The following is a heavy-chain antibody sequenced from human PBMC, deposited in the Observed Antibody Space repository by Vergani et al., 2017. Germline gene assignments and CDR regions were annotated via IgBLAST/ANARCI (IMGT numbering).Heavy chain of an antibody. CDR2: IYVSGIT. D-gene: IGHD2/OR15-2a*01. Sequence: QVQLQESGPGLVKPSQTLSLTCTVSGASINNDFYYWHWIRQPAGKGLEWIGRIYVSGITDYNSSLQSRVSMSVDTSKEQFSLTLTSVTAADTAVYYCARDNKQIRPSSLALWGQGTMVTVSS. J-gene: IGHJ4*02. V-gene: IGHV4-61*02. CDR3: ARDNKQIRPSSLAL. CDR1: GASINNDFYY.